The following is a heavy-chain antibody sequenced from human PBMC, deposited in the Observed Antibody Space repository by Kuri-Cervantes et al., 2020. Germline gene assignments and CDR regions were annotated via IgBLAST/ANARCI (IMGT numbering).Heavy chain of an antibody. J-gene: IGHJ6*02. CDR2: ISAYNGNT. CDR3: ARDHYDILTGYETYYYYYGMHV. CDR1: GYTFTSYG. V-gene: IGHV1-18*01. Sequence: ASVKVSCKASGYTFTSYGISWVRQAPGQGLEWMGWISAYNGNTNYAQKLQGRVTMTTDTSTSTAYMELRSLRSDDTAVYYCARDHYDILTGYETYYYYYGMHVWGQGTTVTVSS. D-gene: IGHD3-9*01.